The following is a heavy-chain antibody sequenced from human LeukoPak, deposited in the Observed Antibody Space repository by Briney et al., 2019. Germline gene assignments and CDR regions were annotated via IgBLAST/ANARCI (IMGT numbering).Heavy chain of an antibody. CDR3: ARGAYCGGDCYSDY. V-gene: IGHV1-2*02. Sequence: ASVKVSCKASGYTFTGYYMHWVRQAPGQGLEWMGWINPNSGGTNYAQKFQVRVTMTRDTSISTAYMELSRLRSDDTAVYYCARGAYCGGDCYSDYWGQGTLVTVSS. CDR1: GYTFTGYY. CDR2: INPNSGGT. J-gene: IGHJ4*02. D-gene: IGHD2-21*01.